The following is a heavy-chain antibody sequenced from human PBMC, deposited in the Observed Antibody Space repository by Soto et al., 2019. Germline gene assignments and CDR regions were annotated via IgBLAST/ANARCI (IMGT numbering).Heavy chain of an antibody. CDR3: TLGSWSAETFDI. J-gene: IGHJ3*02. CDR2: ILPMLDIA. D-gene: IGHD6-13*01. CDR1: GGTFSTYT. Sequence: QVQLVQSGAEVKKPGSSVKVSCKASGGTFSTYTIIWVRQAPGQGLEWMGRILPMLDIANSAQRFQGRVTMTADKSTSTAYLELSSLRSEVSAVYYCTLGSWSAETFDIWGRGTMVTVSS. V-gene: IGHV1-69*02.